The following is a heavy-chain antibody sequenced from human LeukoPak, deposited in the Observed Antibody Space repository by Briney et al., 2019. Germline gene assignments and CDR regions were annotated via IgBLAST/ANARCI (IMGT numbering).Heavy chain of an antibody. CDR1: RFTFSSYW. J-gene: IGHJ4*02. D-gene: IGHD5-18*01. Sequence: PGGSLRLSCAASRFTFSSYWMSWVRQAPGKGLEWVANIKQDGSEKYYVDSVKGRFTISRDNAKNSLYLQMNSLRAEDTAMYYCAREGEAAMVSFALDYWGQGTLVTVSS. CDR3: AREGEAAMVSFALDY. CDR2: IKQDGSEK. V-gene: IGHV3-7*01.